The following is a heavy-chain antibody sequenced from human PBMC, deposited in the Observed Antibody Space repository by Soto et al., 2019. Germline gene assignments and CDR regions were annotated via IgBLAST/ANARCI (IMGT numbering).Heavy chain of an antibody. CDR3: ARADSGYDQDYYYYGMDV. CDR1: GGSISSYY. Sequence: PSETLSLTCTVSGGSISSYYGSWIRQPPGKGLEWIGYIYYSGSTNYNPSLKSRVTISVDTSKNQFSLKLSSVTAADTAVYYCARADSGYDQDYYYYGMDVWGQGTTVTVSS. V-gene: IGHV4-59*01. J-gene: IGHJ6*02. CDR2: IYYSGST. D-gene: IGHD5-12*01.